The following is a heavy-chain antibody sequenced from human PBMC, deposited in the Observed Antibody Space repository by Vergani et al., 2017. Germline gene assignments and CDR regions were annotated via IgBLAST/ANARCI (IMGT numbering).Heavy chain of an antibody. Sequence: EVQLLESGGGLAQPGGSLRLSCAASGFTFRNYAMTWVRQAPGKGLEWVANIKQDGSEKYYVDSVKGRFTISRDNAKNSLYLQMNSLRAEDTAVYYCARDLSYSTAWPFFDSRGQGTLVTVSS. CDR3: ARDLSYSTAWPFFDS. CDR1: GFTFRNYA. D-gene: IGHD4-11*01. J-gene: IGHJ4*02. CDR2: IKQDGSEK. V-gene: IGHV3-7*01.